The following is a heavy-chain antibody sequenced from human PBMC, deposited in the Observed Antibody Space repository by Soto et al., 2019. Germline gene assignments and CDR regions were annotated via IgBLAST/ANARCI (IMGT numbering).Heavy chain of an antibody. J-gene: IGHJ4*02. V-gene: IGHV1-18*01. CDR2: ISAYNGNT. CDR1: GYTFTSYG. Sequence: QVQLVQSGAEVKKPGASVKVSCKASGYTFTSYGISWVRQAPGQGLEWMGWISAYNGNTNDAKKLQGRVTMTTDTSRSTAYMELRSLRSGDAAVYYCERDAGDIVLMVYAIYWGQGTLVTVSS. CDR3: ERDAGDIVLMVYAIY. D-gene: IGHD2-8*01.